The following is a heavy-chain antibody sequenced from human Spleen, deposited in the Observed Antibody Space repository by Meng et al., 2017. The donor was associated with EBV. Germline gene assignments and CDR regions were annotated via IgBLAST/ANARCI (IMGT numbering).Heavy chain of an antibody. CDR1: NYTSGLYG. V-gene: IGHV1-18*01. CDR3: ATTQGLANWFDP. D-gene: IGHD6-19*01. J-gene: IGHJ5*02. CDR2: ISAYDGHT. Sequence: QLVECGPEVKNPGASVGVSCKVSNYTSGLYGLSWVRQAPGQGLEWVGWISAYDGHTDYAQKFHGRVTVTIDTSTRTGYMEVRSLSSDDTAVYYCATTQGLANWFDPWGQGTLVTVSS.